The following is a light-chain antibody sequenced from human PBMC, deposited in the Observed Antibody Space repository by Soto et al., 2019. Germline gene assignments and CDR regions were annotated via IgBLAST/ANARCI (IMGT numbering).Light chain of an antibody. CDR1: SSDVGGYNF. V-gene: IGLV2-14*03. CDR2: YVR. Sequence: QSALTQPASVSGSPGQSITISCTGTSSDVGGYNFISWYQHHPDKAPKLSINYVRNRHSGVSNRFYGSTSCNTASLIISGLQAEDVADYYCRSYTTRSSVVFGGGTKLTVL. J-gene: IGLJ2*01. CDR3: RSYTTRSSVV.